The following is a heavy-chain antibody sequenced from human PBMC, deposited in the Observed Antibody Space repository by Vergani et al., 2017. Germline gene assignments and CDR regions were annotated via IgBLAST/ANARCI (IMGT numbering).Heavy chain of an antibody. J-gene: IGHJ4*02. D-gene: IGHD5-18*01. Sequence: QVQLQESGPGLVKPSETLSLICDVFDFLSNGHYWGWLRQAPEKGLEWIGSLYASGSTYYSPSLKSLGAISVDTSKNHFSLRLSSVTAADTAVYYWARHLRGCRYGVFDYWGQGRDVTVSS. CDR3: ARHLRGCRYGVFDY. V-gene: IGHV4-38-2*01. CDR1: DFLSNGHY. CDR2: LYASGST.